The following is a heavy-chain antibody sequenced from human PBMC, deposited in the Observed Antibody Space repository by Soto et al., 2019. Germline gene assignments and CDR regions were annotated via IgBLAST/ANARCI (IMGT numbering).Heavy chain of an antibody. CDR2: INSDGSST. CDR1: GFTFSSYW. J-gene: IGHJ4*02. V-gene: IGHV3-74*01. D-gene: IGHD2-15*01. Sequence: EVQLVESGGGLVQPGGSLRLSCAASGFTFSSYWMHWVRQAPGKGLVWVSRINSDGSSTSYADSVKGRFPISRDNAKNTLYLQMNSLRAEDTAVYYCVRTSLVVAAATREDYWCQGTLVTVSS. CDR3: VRTSLVVAAATREDY.